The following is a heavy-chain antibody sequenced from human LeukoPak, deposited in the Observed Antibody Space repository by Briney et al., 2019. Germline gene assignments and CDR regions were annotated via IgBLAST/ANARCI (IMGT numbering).Heavy chain of an antibody. J-gene: IGHJ4*02. CDR2: IYYSGST. V-gene: IGHV4-59*12. CDR3: ARARGSYDPWTHLDY. Sequence: SETLSLTCTVSGGSINNYYWNWIRQPPGKGLEWIGYIYYSGSTNYNPSLKSRVTMSVDTSKNQFSLKLSSVTAADTAVYYCARARGSYDPWTHLDYWGQGTLVTVSS. CDR1: GGSINNYY. D-gene: IGHD5-12*01.